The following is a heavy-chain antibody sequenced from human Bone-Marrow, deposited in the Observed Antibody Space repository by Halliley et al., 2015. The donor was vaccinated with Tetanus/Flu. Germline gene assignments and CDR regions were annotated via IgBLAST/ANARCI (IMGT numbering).Heavy chain of an antibody. CDR2: TDPRGDG. CDR3: AKEGRGTKGVDV. D-gene: IGHD2-8*01. J-gene: IGHJ6*02. V-gene: IGHV4-34*01. Sequence: IGKTDPRGDGSYKPPPKSRATMSVDTSKTQISLKLSSVPAADTAIYYCAKEGRGTKGVDVWGQGTMVTVSS.